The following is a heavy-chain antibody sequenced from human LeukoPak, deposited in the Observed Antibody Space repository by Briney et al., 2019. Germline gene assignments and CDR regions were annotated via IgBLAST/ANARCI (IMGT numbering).Heavy chain of an antibody. J-gene: IGHJ4*02. V-gene: IGHV3-30*04. Sequence: GGSLRLSCAASGFTFSSYAMHWVRQAPGKGLEWVAVISYDGSNKYYADSVKGRFTISRDNSKNTLYLQMNSLRAEDTAVYHCARDHYSSGSYWGQGTLVTVSS. CDR2: ISYDGSNK. CDR3: ARDHYSSGSY. D-gene: IGHD6-19*01. CDR1: GFTFSSYA.